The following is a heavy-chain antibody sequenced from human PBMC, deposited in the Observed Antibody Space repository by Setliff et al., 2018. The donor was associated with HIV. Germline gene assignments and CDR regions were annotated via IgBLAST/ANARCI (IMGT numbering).Heavy chain of an antibody. CDR3: ARSIRANWGGNDAFDF. CDR1: GLTFNRYW. CDR2: TKYDGSES. J-gene: IGHJ3*01. V-gene: IGHV3-7*03. Sequence: QPGGSLRLSCVASGLTFNRYWMSWVRQVPGKGLEWVSNTKYDGSESYYVDSVKGRFIASTDNAKNSLFLQMNSLKAEDTAVYYCARSIRANWGGNDAFDFWGQGTKVTVSS. D-gene: IGHD7-27*01.